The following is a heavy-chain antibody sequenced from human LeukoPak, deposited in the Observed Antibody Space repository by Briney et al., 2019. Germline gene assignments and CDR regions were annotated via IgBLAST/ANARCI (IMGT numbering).Heavy chain of an antibody. CDR3: ATAWVGTNWFDP. CDR2: FDPEDGET. Sequence: GASVKVSCKVSGYTLTELSMHWVRQAPGKGLEWMGGFDPEDGETIYAQKFQGRVTMTEDTSTDTAYMELSSLRSEDAAVYYCATAWVGTNWFDPWGQGTLVTVSS. J-gene: IGHJ5*02. CDR1: GYTLTELS. D-gene: IGHD4-23*01. V-gene: IGHV1-24*01.